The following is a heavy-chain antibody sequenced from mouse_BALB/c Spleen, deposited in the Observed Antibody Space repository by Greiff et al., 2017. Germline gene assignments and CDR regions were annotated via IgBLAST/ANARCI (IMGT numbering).Heavy chain of an antibody. Sequence: VMLVESGPGLVQPSQSLSITCTVSGFSLTSYGVHWVRQSPGKGLEWLGVIWSGGSTDYNAAFISRLSISKDNSKSQVFFKMNSLQADDTAIYYCARSGYGSPYYFDYWGQGTTLTVSS. CDR3: ARSGYGSPYYFDY. J-gene: IGHJ2*01. D-gene: IGHD1-1*01. V-gene: IGHV2-4-1*01. CDR1: GFSLTSYG. CDR2: IWSGGST.